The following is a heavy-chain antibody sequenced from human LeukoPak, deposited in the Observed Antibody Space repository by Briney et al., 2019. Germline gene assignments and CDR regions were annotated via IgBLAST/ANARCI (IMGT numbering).Heavy chain of an antibody. CDR1: GFTFSSYG. D-gene: IGHD1-26*01. CDR2: IRYDGSNK. Sequence: GGSLRLSCAASGFTFSSYGMHWVRQAPGKGLERVAFIRYDGSNKYYADSVKGRFTISRDNSKNTLYLQMNSLRAEDTAVYYCARDSGSFPTGLDYWGQGTLVTVSS. V-gene: IGHV3-30*02. J-gene: IGHJ4*02. CDR3: ARDSGSFPTGLDY.